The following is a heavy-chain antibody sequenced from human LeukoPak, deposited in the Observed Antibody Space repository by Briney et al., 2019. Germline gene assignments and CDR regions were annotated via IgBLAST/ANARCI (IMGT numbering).Heavy chain of an antibody. CDR2: ISAYNGNT. V-gene: IGHV1-18*01. Sequence: ASVKVSCKASGYTFTSYGISWVRQAPGQGLEWMGWISAYNGNTNYAQKLQGRVTITTDTSTSTAYMELRSLRSDDTAVYYCARGPGIVGATVYYYYYGMDVWGQGTTVTVSS. D-gene: IGHD1-26*01. CDR1: GYTFTSYG. CDR3: ARGPGIVGATVYYYYYGMDV. J-gene: IGHJ6*02.